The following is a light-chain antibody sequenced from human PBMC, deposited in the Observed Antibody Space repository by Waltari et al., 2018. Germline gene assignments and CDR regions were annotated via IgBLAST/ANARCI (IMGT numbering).Light chain of an antibody. CDR1: SPTTGGNM. Sequence: QSVLTQPPSASGTPGRGATIPGSGTSPTTGGNMVSGYQQLPGTAPKLLINRNNQRPSGVPDRFSGSKSGTSASLAISGLRSEDEADYYCAAWDDSLSGRVFGGGTKLTVL. J-gene: IGLJ3*02. CDR2: RNN. CDR3: AAWDDSLSGRV. V-gene: IGLV1-47*01.